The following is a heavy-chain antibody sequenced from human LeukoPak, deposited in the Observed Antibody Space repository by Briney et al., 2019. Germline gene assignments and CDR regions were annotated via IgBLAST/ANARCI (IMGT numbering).Heavy chain of an antibody. J-gene: IGHJ5*02. D-gene: IGHD3-3*01. Sequence: SQTLSLTCTVSGGSISSGSYYWSWIQQPAGKGLEWIGRIYTSGSTNYNPSLKSRVIISVDTSKNQFSLKLSSVTAADRGVYYCARGLSRAYYDFWSGYSEPHGNWFDPWGQGNLVTVSS. CDR1: GGSISSGSYY. CDR2: IYTSGST. CDR3: ARGLSRAYYDFWSGYSEPHGNWFDP. V-gene: IGHV4-61*02.